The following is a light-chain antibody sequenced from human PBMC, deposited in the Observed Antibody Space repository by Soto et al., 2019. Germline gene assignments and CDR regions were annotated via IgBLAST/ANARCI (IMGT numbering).Light chain of an antibody. CDR3: QVWDSSSDHHV. V-gene: IGLV1-40*01. CDR2: GNS. CDR1: SSNIGAGYD. Sequence: QSVLTQPPSVSGAPGQRVTISCTGSSSNIGAGYDVHWYQQLPGTAPKLLIYGNSNRPSGVPDRFSGSKSGTSASLAITGLQAEDEADYYCQVWDSSSDHHVFGGGTKLTVL. J-gene: IGLJ2*01.